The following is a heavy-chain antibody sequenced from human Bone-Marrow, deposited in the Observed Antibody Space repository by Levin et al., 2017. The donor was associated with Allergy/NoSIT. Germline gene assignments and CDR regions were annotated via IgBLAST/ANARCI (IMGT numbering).Heavy chain of an antibody. Sequence: AGGSLRLSCAASGFTFRDYYMSWIRQAPGKGLEWISYISVSSSTEYYADSVEGRFTISRDDARDSLYLQMNSLRAEDTAVYYCASHILTGTTADAFGVWGQGTMVTVSS. D-gene: IGHD1-20*01. CDR2: ISVSSSTE. CDR1: GFTFRDYY. CDR3: ASHILTGTTADAFGV. J-gene: IGHJ3*01. V-gene: IGHV3-11*01.